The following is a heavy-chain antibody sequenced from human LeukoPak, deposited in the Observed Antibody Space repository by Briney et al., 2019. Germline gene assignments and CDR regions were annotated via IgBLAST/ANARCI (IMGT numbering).Heavy chain of an antibody. CDR1: GYTFTSYG. J-gene: IGHJ4*02. D-gene: IGHD6-13*01. CDR3: ARAYSSSWHHDY. V-gene: IGHV1-18*01. CDR2: ISAYNGNT. Sequence: ASMKVSCKASGYTFTSYGISWVRQAPGQGLEWMGWISAYNGNTNYAQRLQGRVTMTTDTSTSTAYMELRSLRSDDTAVYYCARAYSSSWHHDYWGQGTLVTVSS.